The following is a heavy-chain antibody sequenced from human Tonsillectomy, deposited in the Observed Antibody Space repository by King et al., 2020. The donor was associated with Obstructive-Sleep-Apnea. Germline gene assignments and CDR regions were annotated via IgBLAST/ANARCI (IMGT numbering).Heavy chain of an antibody. CDR3: ARDVVTMVRGIIIEEYFDY. CDR2: IYSGGGT. V-gene: IGHV3-66*01. CDR1: GFTVSSNY. D-gene: IGHD3-10*01. J-gene: IGHJ4*02. Sequence: VQLVEPGGGLVQPGGSLRLSCAASGFTVSSNYMSWVRQAPGQGLEWVSIIYSGGGTYYADSVRGRFTISRDNSKNTLYLQMNSLRVEDTAVYYCARDVVTMVRGIIIEEYFDYWGQGTLVTVSS.